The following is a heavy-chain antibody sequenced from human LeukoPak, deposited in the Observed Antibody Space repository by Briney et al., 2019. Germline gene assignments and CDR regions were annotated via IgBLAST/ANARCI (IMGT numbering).Heavy chain of an antibody. Sequence: GGSLRLSCAASGFTFSRYWMHWVRHAPGKGLVWVSRINSDGSSTSYADSVKGRFTISRDNAKNTLYLQMNSLRAEDTAVYDCARASLDCSSTSCYRGDYYGMDVWGQGTTVTASS. CDR2: INSDGSST. D-gene: IGHD2-2*01. J-gene: IGHJ6*02. CDR3: ARASLDCSSTSCYRGDYYGMDV. V-gene: IGHV3-74*01. CDR1: GFTFSRYW.